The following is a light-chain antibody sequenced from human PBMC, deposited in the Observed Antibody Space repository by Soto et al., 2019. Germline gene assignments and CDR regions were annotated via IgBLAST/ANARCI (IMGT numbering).Light chain of an antibody. CDR3: QQYDDYPYT. CDR1: QIISGW. CDR2: DAS. V-gene: IGKV1-5*01. Sequence: DVQMTQSPSPLSASVGDRVTITCRASQIISGWLAWYQQKPGKAPKVLIYDASTMEVGVPSRFSGSVSGTDFTLTISSLQPDDFATYYCQQYDDYPYTFGQGTKLEIK. J-gene: IGKJ2*01.